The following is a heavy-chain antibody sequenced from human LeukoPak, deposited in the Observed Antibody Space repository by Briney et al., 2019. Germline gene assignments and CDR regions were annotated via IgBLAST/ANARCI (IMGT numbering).Heavy chain of an antibody. CDR1: GVSFSGYY. D-gene: IGHD3-10*01. Sequence: PSETLSLTCAVYGVSFSGYYWSWIRQPPGKGLEWIGEINHSGSTNYNPSLKSRVTISVDTSKNQFSLKLSSVTAADTAVYYCARARMVRGPFDYWGQGTLVTVSS. V-gene: IGHV4-34*01. CDR2: INHSGST. J-gene: IGHJ4*02. CDR3: ARARMVRGPFDY.